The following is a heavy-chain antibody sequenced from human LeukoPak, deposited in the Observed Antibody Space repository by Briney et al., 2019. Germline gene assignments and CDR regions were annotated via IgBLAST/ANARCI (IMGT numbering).Heavy chain of an antibody. Sequence: PSETLSPTCTVSGASISSYYWSWIRQPPGKGLEWIGYIYYSGSTNYNPSLKSRVTISVDTSKNQFSLKLSSVTAADTAVYYCAGSIAVASYLDYWGQGTLVTVSS. J-gene: IGHJ4*02. D-gene: IGHD6-19*01. CDR2: IYYSGST. V-gene: IGHV4-59*01. CDR3: AGSIAVASYLDY. CDR1: GASISSYY.